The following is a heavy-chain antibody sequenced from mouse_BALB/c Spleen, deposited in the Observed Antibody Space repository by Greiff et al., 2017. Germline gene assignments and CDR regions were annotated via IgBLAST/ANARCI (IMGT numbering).Heavy chain of an antibody. J-gene: IGHJ4*01. CDR1: GYTFTEYI. V-gene: IGHV1-62-2*01. CDR3: ARHGVYYDYDGYAMDY. D-gene: IGHD2-4*01. CDR2: FYPGSGSI. Sequence: VQGVESGAELVKPGASVKLSCKASGYTFTEYIIHWVKQRSGQGLEWIGWFYPGSGSIKYNEKFKDKATLTADKSSSTVYMELSRLTSEDSAVYFCARHGVYYDYDGYAMDYWGQGTSVTVSS.